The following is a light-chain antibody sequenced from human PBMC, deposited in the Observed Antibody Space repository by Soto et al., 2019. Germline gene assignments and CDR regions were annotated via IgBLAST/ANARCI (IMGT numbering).Light chain of an antibody. Sequence: EIVVTQSPATLSVSPGERATLSCRVSQSVSNNLAWYQQKPGQAPRLLIYGASTRATGIPARFSGSGSGTDFTLTINSLQSEDFAVYYCQQYNNWPPMYTFGQGTKLEIK. CDR1: QSVSNN. V-gene: IGKV3-15*01. CDR3: QQYNNWPPMYT. CDR2: GAS. J-gene: IGKJ2*01.